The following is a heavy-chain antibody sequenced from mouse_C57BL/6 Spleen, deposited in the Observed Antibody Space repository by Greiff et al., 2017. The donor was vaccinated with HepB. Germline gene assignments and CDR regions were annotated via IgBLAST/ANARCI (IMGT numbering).Heavy chain of an antibody. CDR1: GYTFTSYT. J-gene: IGHJ2*01. Sequence: VHLVESGAELARPGASVKMSCKASGYTFTSYTMHWVKQRPGQGLEWIGYINPSSGYTKYNQKFKDKATLTADKSSSTAYMQLSSLTSEDSAVYYCARRGYDYDGGYYFDYWGQGTTLTVSS. V-gene: IGHV1-4*01. CDR2: INPSSGYT. CDR3: ARRGYDYDGGYYFDY. D-gene: IGHD2-4*01.